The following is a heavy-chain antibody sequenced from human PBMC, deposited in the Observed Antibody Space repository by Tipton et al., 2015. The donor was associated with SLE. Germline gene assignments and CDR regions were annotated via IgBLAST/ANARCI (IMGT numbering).Heavy chain of an antibody. V-gene: IGHV3-49*04. D-gene: IGHD5-24*01. CDR1: GFTFSSYS. CDR3: TRVGDGYLVRFDY. CDR2: IRSKTYGGKT. J-gene: IGHJ4*02. Sequence: SLRLSCAISGFTFSSYSMNWVRQSPGKGLEWVGFIRSKTYGGKTEYAASVKGRFTISRDDSKSIAYLQMNSLKTEDTAMYYCTRVGDGYLVRFDYWGQGTLVTVSS.